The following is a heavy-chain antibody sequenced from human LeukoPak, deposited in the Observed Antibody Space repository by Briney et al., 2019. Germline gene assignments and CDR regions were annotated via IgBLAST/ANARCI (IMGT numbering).Heavy chain of an antibody. J-gene: IGHJ4*02. V-gene: IGHV3-9*01. CDR3: AKGPLVSSSSAWTDY. CDR1: GFTFDDYA. Sequence: GGSLRLSCAASGFTFDDYAMHWVRQAPGKGLEWVSGISWNSGSIGYADSVKGRFTISRDNAKNSLYLQMNSLRAEDTALYYRAKGPLVSSSSAWTDYWGQGTLVTVSS. D-gene: IGHD6-6*01. CDR2: ISWNSGSI.